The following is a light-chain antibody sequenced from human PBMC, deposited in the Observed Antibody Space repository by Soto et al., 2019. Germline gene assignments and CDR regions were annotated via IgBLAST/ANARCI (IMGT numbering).Light chain of an antibody. CDR1: QSVSSN. J-gene: IGKJ2*02. CDR3: QQYNNWPLWT. V-gene: IGKV3-15*01. CDR2: GAS. Sequence: EIVMTQSPATLSVSPGERATLSCRASQSVSSNLAWYQQKPGQAPRLLIYGASTRATGIPAWFSGSGSGTEFTLTISSLQSEDFAVYYCQQYNNWPLWTFGQGTKLEIK.